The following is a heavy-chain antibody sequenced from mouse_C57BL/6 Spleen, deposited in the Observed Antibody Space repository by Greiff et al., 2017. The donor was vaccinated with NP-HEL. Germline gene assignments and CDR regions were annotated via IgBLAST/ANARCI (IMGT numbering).Heavy chain of an antibody. CDR3: ARAPRSSHWYFDV. CDR1: GYTFTSYW. D-gene: IGHD1-1*01. CDR2: INPSSGYT. V-gene: IGHV1-7*01. J-gene: IGHJ1*03. Sequence: VQLQQSGAELAKPGASVKLSCKASGYTFTSYWMHWVKQRPGQGLEWIGYINPSSGYTKYNQKFKDKAKLTADRSSSTAYMQLSSLTYEDSAVYYWARAPRSSHWYFDVWGTGTTVTVSS.